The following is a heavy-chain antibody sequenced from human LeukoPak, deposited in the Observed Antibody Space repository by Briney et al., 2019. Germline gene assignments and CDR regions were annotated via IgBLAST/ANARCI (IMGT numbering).Heavy chain of an antibody. CDR3: AKDGGGSGSYRP. CDR1: GFTFSSYA. D-gene: IGHD3-10*01. Sequence: PGGSLRLSCAASGFTFSSYAMSWVRQAPGKGLEWVSAISGSGGSTYYADSVKGRFTISRGNSTNTLYLQMNSLRAEDTAVYYCAKDGGGSGSYRPWGQGTLVTVSS. J-gene: IGHJ5*02. CDR2: ISGSGGST. V-gene: IGHV3-23*01.